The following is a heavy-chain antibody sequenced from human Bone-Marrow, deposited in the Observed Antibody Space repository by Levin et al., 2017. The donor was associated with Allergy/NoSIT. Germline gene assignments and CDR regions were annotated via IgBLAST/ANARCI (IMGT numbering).Heavy chain of an antibody. J-gene: IGHJ5*02. CDR2: IRTKTEGGTT. V-gene: IGHV3-15*01. D-gene: IGHD6-13*01. Sequence: PGGSLRLSCEGSPSIFSKAWMSWVRQGPGKGLEWVGLIRTKTEGGTTEYAAPVRGRFTVSRDDSKNTAYLQMDSLKVEDTALYYCTTGYGSSWYAWGQGTLVTVSS. CDR1: PSIFSKAW. CDR3: TTGYGSSWYA.